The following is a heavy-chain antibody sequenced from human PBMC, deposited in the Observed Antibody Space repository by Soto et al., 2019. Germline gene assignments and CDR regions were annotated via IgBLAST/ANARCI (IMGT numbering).Heavy chain of an antibody. CDR3: ARWKYSYADLPGDWFDS. D-gene: IGHD3-16*01. CDR2: IYRSGST. Sequence: SETLSLTCTVSGASLTSGSYYWSWVRQPPGKGLEWIAYIYRSGSTNYNLSLKSRATISVDTSKDQFSLRLTSVTPADTAMYYCARWKYSYADLPGDWFDSWGQGTLVTVSS. V-gene: IGHV4-61*01. J-gene: IGHJ5*01. CDR1: GASLTSGSYY.